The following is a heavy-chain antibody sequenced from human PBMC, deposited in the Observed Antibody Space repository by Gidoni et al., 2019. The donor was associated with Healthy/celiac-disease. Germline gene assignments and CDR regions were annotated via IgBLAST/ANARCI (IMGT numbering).Heavy chain of an antibody. CDR1: GGSISSSSYY. Sequence: QLQLQESGPGLVKPSETLSLTCTVSGGSISSSSYYWGWLRQPPGKGLEWIGSIYYSGSTYYNPSLKSRVTISVDTSKTQFSLKLSSVTAADTAVYYCGRMITFGGVTIDYWGQGTLVTVSS. CDR3: GRMITFGGVTIDY. V-gene: IGHV4-39*01. J-gene: IGHJ4*02. CDR2: IYYSGST. D-gene: IGHD3-16*01.